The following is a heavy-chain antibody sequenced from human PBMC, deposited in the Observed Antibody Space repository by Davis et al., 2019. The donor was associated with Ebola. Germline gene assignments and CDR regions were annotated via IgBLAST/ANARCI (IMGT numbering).Heavy chain of an antibody. CDR3: AKDISYGPFGAFDI. D-gene: IGHD3-16*01. Sequence: PGGSLRLSCAASGFTVSSNYMSWVRQAPGKGLEWVSVIYSGGSTYYADSVKGRFTISRHNSKNTLYLQMNSLRAEDTAMYYCAKDISYGPFGAFDIWGQGTMVIVSS. V-gene: IGHV3-53*04. J-gene: IGHJ3*02. CDR2: IYSGGST. CDR1: GFTVSSNY.